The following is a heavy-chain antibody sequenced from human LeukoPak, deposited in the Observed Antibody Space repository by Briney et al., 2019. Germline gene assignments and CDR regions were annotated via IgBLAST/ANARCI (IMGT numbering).Heavy chain of an antibody. CDR3: ARVVGYCSGGSCYSHFDY. V-gene: IGHV4-59*12. CDR2: IYYSGNT. CDR1: GGSISSYY. J-gene: IGHJ4*02. Sequence: SETLSLTCTVSGGSISSYYWSWIRQPPGKGLEWIGYIYYSGNTNYNPSLKSRVTISVDTSKNQFSLKLSSVTAADTAVYYCARVVGYCSGGSCYSHFDYWGQGTLVTVSS. D-gene: IGHD2-15*01.